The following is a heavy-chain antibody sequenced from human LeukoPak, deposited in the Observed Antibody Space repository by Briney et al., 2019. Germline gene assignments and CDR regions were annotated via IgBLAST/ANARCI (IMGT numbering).Heavy chain of an antibody. CDR2: ISSSSSYI. J-gene: IGHJ4*02. CDR1: GFTFSSYS. CDR3: ARLQSITGTTGFDY. D-gene: IGHD1-7*01. V-gene: IGHV3-21*01. Sequence: GGSLRLSCAASGFTFSSYSMNWVRQAPGKGLEWVSSISSSSSYIYYADSVKGRFTISRDNAKNSLYLQMNSLRAEDTAVYYCARLQSITGTTGFDYWGQGTLVTVSS.